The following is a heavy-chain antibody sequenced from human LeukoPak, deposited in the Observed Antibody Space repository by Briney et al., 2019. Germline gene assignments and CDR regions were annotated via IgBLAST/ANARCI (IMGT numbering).Heavy chain of an antibody. J-gene: IGHJ6*03. V-gene: IGHV3-23*01. CDR2: ISGSGGST. D-gene: IGHD6-13*01. CDR1: GFRFSSYA. Sequence: GGSLRLSCAASGFRFSSYAMSWVRQAPGKGLEWVSVISGSGGSTYYADSVKGRFTVSRDNSKNTLYLQMDSLSAEDTAVYYCAKEGYSRGYYSYYYMDVWGKGTTVTVSS. CDR3: AKEGYSRGYYSYYYMDV.